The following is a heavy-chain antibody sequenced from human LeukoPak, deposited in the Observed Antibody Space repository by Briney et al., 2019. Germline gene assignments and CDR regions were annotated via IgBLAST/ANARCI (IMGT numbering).Heavy chain of an antibody. Sequence: GGSLRLSCAASGFTLSSYEVNWVRQAPGKGLEWVSYISTSGSTKYYADSVKGRFTISRDNSKNTLYLQMNSLRVEDTAVYYCARRAGDAFDIWGQGTMVTVSS. J-gene: IGHJ3*02. CDR3: ARRAGDAFDI. V-gene: IGHV3-48*03. CDR1: GFTLSSYE. CDR2: ISTSGSTK.